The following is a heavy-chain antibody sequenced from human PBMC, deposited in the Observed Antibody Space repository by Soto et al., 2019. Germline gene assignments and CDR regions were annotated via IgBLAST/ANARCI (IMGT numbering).Heavy chain of an antibody. Sequence: GGSLRLSCAASGFTVSSNYMSWVRQAPGKGLEWVSVIYSGGSTYYADSVKGRFTISRDNSKNTLYLQMNSLRAEDTAVYYRAREQEMATITPHYYYGMDVWGQGTTVTVSS. V-gene: IGHV3-53*01. D-gene: IGHD5-12*01. CDR1: GFTVSSNY. CDR2: IYSGGST. J-gene: IGHJ6*02. CDR3: AREQEMATITPHYYYGMDV.